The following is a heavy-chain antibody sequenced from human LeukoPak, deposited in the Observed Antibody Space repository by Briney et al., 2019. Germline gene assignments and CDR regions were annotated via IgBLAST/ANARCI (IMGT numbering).Heavy chain of an antibody. D-gene: IGHD6-19*01. Sequence: ASVTVSCKVSGYTLTELSMHWVRQAPGKGLEWMGGFDPEDGETIYAQKFQGRVTMTEDTSTDTAYMELSSLRSEDTAVYYCATSLIAVAGFDYWGQGTLVTVSS. CDR2: FDPEDGET. CDR1: GYTLTELS. V-gene: IGHV1-24*01. J-gene: IGHJ4*02. CDR3: ATSLIAVAGFDY.